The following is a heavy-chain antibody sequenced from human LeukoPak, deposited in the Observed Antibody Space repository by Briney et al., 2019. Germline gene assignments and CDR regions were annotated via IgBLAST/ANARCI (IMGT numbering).Heavy chain of an antibody. CDR3: ARGETSFDY. CDR2: IYYSGST. D-gene: IGHD1-26*01. CDR1: GGSISSSSYY. J-gene: IGHJ4*02. V-gene: IGHV4-39*07. Sequence: SETLSLTCTVSGGSISSSSYYWGWIRQPPGKGLEWIGSIYYSGSTYYNPSLKSRVTISVDTSKNQFSLKLSSVTAADTAVYYCARGETSFDYWGQGTLVTVSS.